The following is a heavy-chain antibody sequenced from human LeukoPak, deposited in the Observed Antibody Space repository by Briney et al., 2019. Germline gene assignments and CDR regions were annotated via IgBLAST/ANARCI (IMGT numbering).Heavy chain of an antibody. D-gene: IGHD5-12*01. CDR3: ARRHIIVAGPDYFDY. Sequence: SETLSLTCTVTGASITSNGYFWSWLRQPPGKGLEWIGNIYYNGDTYYKPSLKSRVTISVDTSKRQFSLRLNSVTAADTSVYYCARRHIIVAGPDYFDYWGLGTLVTVSS. V-gene: IGHV4-39*01. CDR1: GASITSNGYF. J-gene: IGHJ4*02. CDR2: IYYNGDT.